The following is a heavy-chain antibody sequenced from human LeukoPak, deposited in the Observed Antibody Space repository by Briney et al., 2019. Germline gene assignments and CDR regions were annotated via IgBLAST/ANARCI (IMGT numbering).Heavy chain of an antibody. D-gene: IGHD2-15*01. V-gene: IGHV1-18*01. J-gene: IGHJ5*02. CDR2: ISAYNGNT. CDR1: GYTFTSYG. Sequence: GASVKVSCRASGYTFTSYGISWVRQAPGQGLEWMGWISAYNGNTNYAQKLQGRVTMTTDTSTSTAYMELRSLRSDDTAVYYCAREGPGYCSGGSCHSFQWFDPWGQGTLVTVSS. CDR3: AREGPGYCSGGSCHSFQWFDP.